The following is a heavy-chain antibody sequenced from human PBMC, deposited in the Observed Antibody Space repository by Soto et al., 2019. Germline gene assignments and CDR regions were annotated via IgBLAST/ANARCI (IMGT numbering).Heavy chain of an antibody. CDR1: GFTFSSYD. D-gene: IGHD3-10*01. J-gene: IGHJ6*02. V-gene: IGHV3-13*01. Sequence: GGSLRLSCAASGFTFSSYDMHWVRQATGKGLEWVSAIGTAGDTYYPGSVKGRFTISRENAKNSLYLQMNSLRAEDTAVYYCARVAPMVRGVYYYGMDVWGQGTTVTVSS. CDR2: IGTAGDT. CDR3: ARVAPMVRGVYYYGMDV.